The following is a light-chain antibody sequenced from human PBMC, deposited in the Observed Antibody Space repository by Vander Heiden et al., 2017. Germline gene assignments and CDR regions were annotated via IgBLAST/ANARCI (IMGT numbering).Light chain of an antibody. J-gene: IGKJ1*01. Sequence: EIVLTQSPGTLSLSPGERATLSCRASQSVSSSYLAWYQQKPGQAPRLLIYGASSRATGIPDRFSGSGSGTDFTLTISSLEPEDFAVYYCQQDGSSPTTFGQGTKVEIK. CDR3: QQDGSSPTT. CDR1: QSVSSSY. CDR2: GAS. V-gene: IGKV3-20*01.